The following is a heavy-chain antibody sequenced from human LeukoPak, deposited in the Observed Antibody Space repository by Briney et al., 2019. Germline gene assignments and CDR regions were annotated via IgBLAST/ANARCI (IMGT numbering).Heavy chain of an antibody. D-gene: IGHD2-21*01. V-gene: IGHV3-33*08. CDR2: IWYDGSYK. J-gene: IGHJ4*02. CDR3: ARLWGSVSGYFDY. CDR1: GFTFSSYA. Sequence: GGSLRLSCAASGFTFSSYAMSWVRQAPGKGLEWVAAIWYDGSYKYYADSVKGRFTISRDNSKNMLYLQMDSLRAEDTALYYCARLWGSVSGYFDYWGQGTLVTVSS.